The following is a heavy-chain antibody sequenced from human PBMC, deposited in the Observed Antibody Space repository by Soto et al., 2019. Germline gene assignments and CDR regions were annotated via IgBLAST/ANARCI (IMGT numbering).Heavy chain of an antibody. CDR2: IYYSGST. CDR1: GGSISGGGYY. J-gene: IGHJ4*02. CDR3: ARTGGSGYDYGLDY. Sequence: QVQLQESGPGLVKPSQTLSLICNVSGGSISGGGYYWSWIRQHPGKGLEWIVYIYYSGSTYYNLSLKSRVTISLDTPQNQFSLKLSSVTAADTAVYYCARTGGSGYDYGLDYWGQGTLVTVSS. V-gene: IGHV4-31*03. D-gene: IGHD3-22*01.